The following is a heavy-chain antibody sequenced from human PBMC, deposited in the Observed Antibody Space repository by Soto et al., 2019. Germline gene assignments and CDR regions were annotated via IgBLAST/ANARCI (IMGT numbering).Heavy chain of an antibody. CDR3: ARFRGVVYGFDP. Sequence: SETLSLTCAFSCGSIISGGYSWTWIRQPPGKGLEWIGYIYHSGNTYYNPSLKSRVTISLDRSRNQFSLRLTSVTAADTAVYYCARFRGVVYGFDPWGQGTLVTVSS. V-gene: IGHV4-30-2*01. D-gene: IGHD2-15*01. J-gene: IGHJ5*02. CDR1: CGSIISGGYS. CDR2: IYHSGNT.